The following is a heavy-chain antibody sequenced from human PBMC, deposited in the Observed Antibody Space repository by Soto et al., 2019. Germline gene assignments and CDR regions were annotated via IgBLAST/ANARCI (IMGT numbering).Heavy chain of an antibody. Sequence: GGSLRLSCAASGFTFDDYAMHWVRQAPGKGLEWVSGISWNSGSIGYADSVKGRFTISRDNAKNSLYLQMNSLRAEDTALYYCAKDIEDGSSWYYFDYWGQGTLVTVSS. V-gene: IGHV3-9*01. CDR2: ISWNSGSI. CDR3: AKDIEDGSSWYYFDY. D-gene: IGHD6-13*01. J-gene: IGHJ4*02. CDR1: GFTFDDYA.